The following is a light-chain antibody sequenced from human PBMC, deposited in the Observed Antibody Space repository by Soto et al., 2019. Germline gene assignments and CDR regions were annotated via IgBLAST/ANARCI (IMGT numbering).Light chain of an antibody. CDR2: AAS. Sequence: DIQMTQSPSSLSASVGDRVTITCRASQSISTYLNWYQQKPGKAPNLLIYAASSLQSGVPSRFSGSGSGTDFTLTISCLQSEDFATYYCQQGHSFPLTFGGGTKVDIK. J-gene: IGKJ4*01. V-gene: IGKV1-39*01. CDR1: QSISTY. CDR3: QQGHSFPLT.